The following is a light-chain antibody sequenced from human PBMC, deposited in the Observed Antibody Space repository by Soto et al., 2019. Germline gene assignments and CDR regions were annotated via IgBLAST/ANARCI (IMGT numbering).Light chain of an antibody. CDR3: QQYYSTLSLT. Sequence: DIVMTQSPDSLAVSLGERATINCKPSQSVLYNSNNKNYLAWYQQKPGQPPKLLIYWASTRESGVPDRFSGSGSGTDFTLTISSLQAEDVAVYYCQQYYSTLSLTFGGGTKVEIK. V-gene: IGKV4-1*01. CDR1: QSVLYNSNNKNY. CDR2: WAS. J-gene: IGKJ4*01.